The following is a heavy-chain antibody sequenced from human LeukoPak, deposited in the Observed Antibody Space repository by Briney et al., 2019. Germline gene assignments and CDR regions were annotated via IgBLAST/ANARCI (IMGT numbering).Heavy chain of an antibody. V-gene: IGHV3-15*01. D-gene: IGHD4-23*01. J-gene: IGHJ4*02. Sequence: GGSLRLSCAASGFTFSSAWMRWVRQAPGQGLEWLGRIKTKTDGGTTDYAAPVKGRFTISRDDSKDTLYLQMNSLKSDDTAVYYCANIFGGNSHRSDYWGQGTLVTVSS. CDR2: IKTKTDGGTT. CDR1: GFTFSSAW. CDR3: ANIFGGNSHRSDY.